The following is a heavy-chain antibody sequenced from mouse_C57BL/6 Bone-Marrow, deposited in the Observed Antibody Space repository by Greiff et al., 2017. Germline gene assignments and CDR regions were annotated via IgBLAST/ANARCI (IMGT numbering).Heavy chain of an antibody. Sequence: EVKLQESGPGLVKPSQSLSLTCSVTGYSITSGYYWNWIRQFPGNKLEWMGYISYDGSNNYNPSLKNRISITRDTSKNQFFLKLNSVTTEDTATYYCARGLLWLEGYFDYWGQGTTLTVSS. V-gene: IGHV3-6*01. CDR2: ISYDGSN. D-gene: IGHD2-2*01. CDR1: GYSITSGYY. CDR3: ARGLLWLEGYFDY. J-gene: IGHJ2*01.